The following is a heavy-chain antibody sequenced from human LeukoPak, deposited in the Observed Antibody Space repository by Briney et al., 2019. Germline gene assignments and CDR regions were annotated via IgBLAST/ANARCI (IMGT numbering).Heavy chain of an antibody. J-gene: IGHJ1*01. CDR2: ISSSGSTI. CDR1: GFTFSSYE. V-gene: IGHV3-48*03. CDR3: AKDAERYNWNYVEYFQH. D-gene: IGHD1-7*01. Sequence: PGGSLRLSCAASGFTFSSYEMNWVRQAPGKGLEWVSYISSSGSTIYYADSVKGRFTISRDNSKNTLYLQMNSLRAEDTAVYYCAKDAERYNWNYVEYFQHWGQGTLVTVSS.